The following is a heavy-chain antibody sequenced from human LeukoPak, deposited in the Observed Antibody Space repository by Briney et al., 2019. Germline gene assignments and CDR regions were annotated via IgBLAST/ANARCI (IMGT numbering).Heavy chain of an antibody. J-gene: IGHJ4*02. Sequence: PSETLSLTCTVSGGSISSSSYYWGWIRQPPGKGLEWIGYIYYSGSTNYNPSLKSRVTISVDTSKNQFSLKLSSVTAADTTVYYCAREVLLIAAAPYGYFDYWGQGTLVTVSS. D-gene: IGHD6-25*01. CDR3: AREVLLIAAAPYGYFDY. CDR1: GGSISSSSYY. V-gene: IGHV4-61*05. CDR2: IYYSGST.